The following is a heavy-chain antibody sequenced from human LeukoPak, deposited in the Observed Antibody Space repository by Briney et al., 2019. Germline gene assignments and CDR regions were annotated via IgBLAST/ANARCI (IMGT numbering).Heavy chain of an antibody. V-gene: IGHV4-61*08. CDR3: ARQERYSSSWYYFDY. Sequence: SETLSLTCAVSGGSISSGGYSWSWIRQPPGKGLEWIGYIYYSGSTNYNPSLKSRVTISVDTSKNQFSLKLSSVTAADTAVYYCARQERYSSSWYYFDYWGQGTLVTVSS. CDR2: IYYSGST. CDR1: GGSISSGGYS. J-gene: IGHJ4*02. D-gene: IGHD6-13*01.